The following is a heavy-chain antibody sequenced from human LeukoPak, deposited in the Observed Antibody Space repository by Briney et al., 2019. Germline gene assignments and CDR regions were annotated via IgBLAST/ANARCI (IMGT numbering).Heavy chain of an antibody. CDR1: GGSFSGYY. D-gene: IGHD2-2*01. Sequence: PSETLSLTCAVYGGSFSGYYWSWIRQPPGKGLEWIGEINHSGSTNYSPSLKSRVTISVDTSKNQFSLKLSSVTAADTAVYYCARGGVVPAAKVTDWGQGTLVTVSS. J-gene: IGHJ4*02. CDR2: INHSGST. V-gene: IGHV4-34*01. CDR3: ARGGVVPAAKVTD.